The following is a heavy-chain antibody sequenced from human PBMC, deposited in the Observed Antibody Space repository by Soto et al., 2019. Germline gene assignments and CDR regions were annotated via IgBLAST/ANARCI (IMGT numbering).Heavy chain of an antibody. CDR3: APELAIPDSESPWLDP. V-gene: IGHV4-31*03. D-gene: IGHD2-21*01. CDR2: IYYSGST. Sequence: QVQLKESGPGLVKPSQTLSLTCTVSGGSINSGGYYWSWIRQHPGKGLEWIGYIYYSGSTFYNPSLMRRLTVSVDTCKNQLSPRLTSVTAAHTAVYYCAPELAIPDSESPWLDPWCQETLVTVSS. CDR1: GGSINSGGYY. J-gene: IGHJ5*02.